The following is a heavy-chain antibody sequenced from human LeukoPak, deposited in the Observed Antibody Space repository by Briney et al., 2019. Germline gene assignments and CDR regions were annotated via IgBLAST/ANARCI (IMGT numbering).Heavy chain of an antibody. Sequence: SQTLSLTCAVSGGSISSGGSSWSWIRQPPGKGLEWIGYIYHSGSTYYNPSLKSRVTISVDRSKNQFSLKLSSVTAADTAVYYCARAQIVVVPAAIQYYFDYWGQGTLVTVSS. D-gene: IGHD2-2*01. V-gene: IGHV4-30-2*01. CDR2: IYHSGST. CDR3: ARAQIVVVPAAIQYYFDY. J-gene: IGHJ4*02. CDR1: GGSISSGGSS.